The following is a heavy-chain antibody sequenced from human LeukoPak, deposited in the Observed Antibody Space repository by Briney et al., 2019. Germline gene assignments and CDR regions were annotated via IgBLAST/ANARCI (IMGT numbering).Heavy chain of an antibody. D-gene: IGHD3-10*01. J-gene: IGHJ4*02. CDR3: AEDSITMVRGADY. CDR2: TSHDGFNK. CDR1: GFTFRNYG. V-gene: IGHV3-30*18. Sequence: PGRSLRLSCAASGFTFRNYGMHWVRQAPGKGLEWVAVTSHDGFNKYYADSVKGRFTISRDNSKNTLYLQMNSLTGDDTAVYYCAEDSITMVRGADYWGQGTLVTVSS.